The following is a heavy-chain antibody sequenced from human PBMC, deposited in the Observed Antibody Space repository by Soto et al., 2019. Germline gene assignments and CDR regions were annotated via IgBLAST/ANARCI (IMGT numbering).Heavy chain of an antibody. V-gene: IGHV4-39*01. Sequence: SETLSLTCSVSGGSIRSSGFYWGWVRQPPGKGLEWIGSLSFTGSPSYKPTLKNRVTIYGDMSKNQLSLKLDSVSAADTASYYGARLLWGITGTPGRRVGWFDPWGQGALVTV. CDR2: LSFTGSP. D-gene: IGHD1-20*01. CDR1: GGSIRSSGFY. CDR3: ARLLWGITGTPGRRVGWFDP. J-gene: IGHJ5*02.